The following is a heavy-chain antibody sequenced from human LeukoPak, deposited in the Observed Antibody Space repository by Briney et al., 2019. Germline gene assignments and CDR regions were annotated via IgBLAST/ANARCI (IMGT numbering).Heavy chain of an antibody. J-gene: IGHJ4*02. V-gene: IGHV4-59*08. CDR1: GGSISSYY. CDR2: IYYIGST. D-gene: IGHD3-3*01. CDR3: ARGYYDFWSGQRWYYFDY. Sequence: ETLSLTCTVSGGSISSYYWSWIRQPPGQGLEWNGYIYYIGSTNYNPSLKSRVTISVDTSKNQFSLKLSSVTAADTAVYYCARGYYDFWSGQRWYYFDYWGQGTLVTVSS.